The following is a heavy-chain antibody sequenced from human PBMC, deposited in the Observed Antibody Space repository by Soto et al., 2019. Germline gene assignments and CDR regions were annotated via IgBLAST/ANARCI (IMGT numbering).Heavy chain of an antibody. D-gene: IGHD1-26*01. CDR1: GGSIGSYY. V-gene: IGHV4-59*01. CDR2: VFHSGIT. J-gene: IGHJ4*02. CDR3: ARDQNGSPYFDY. Sequence: SATLSLTCTISGGSIGSYYWSWIRQPPGKGLEWIGYVFHSGITGYNPSLKSRVTISVDASKNLFSLKLSSVTAADAAVYYCARDQNGSPYFDYWGQGTLVTVSS.